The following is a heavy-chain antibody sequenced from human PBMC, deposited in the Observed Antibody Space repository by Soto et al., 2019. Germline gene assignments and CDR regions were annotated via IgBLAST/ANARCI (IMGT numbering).Heavy chain of an antibody. D-gene: IGHD5-12*01. V-gene: IGHV1-2*02. J-gene: IGHJ6*02. CDR3: ARGERERWLQSGDNYYYYGMDV. CDR2: INPNSGGT. Sequence: ASVKVSCKASGYTFTGYYMHWVRQAPGQGLEWMGWINPNSGGTNYAQKFQGRVTMTRDTSISTAYMELGRLRSDDTAVYYCARGERERWLQSGDNYYYYGMDVWGQGTTVTVSS. CDR1: GYTFTGYY.